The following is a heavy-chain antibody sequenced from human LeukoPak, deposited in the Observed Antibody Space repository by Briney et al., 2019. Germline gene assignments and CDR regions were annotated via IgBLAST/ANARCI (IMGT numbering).Heavy chain of an antibody. CDR1: GSSISNYY. Sequence: SETLSLTCTVSGSSISNYYWSWIRQPPGKGLEWIGYVYYTGSTDYNPSLKSRVTISLDTSKNQFSLRLSSVTAADTAIYYCARRAYDTSGYYSGRGQGTLVTVSS. V-gene: IGHV4-59*01. CDR3: ARRAYDTSGYYSG. CDR2: VYYTGST. J-gene: IGHJ4*02. D-gene: IGHD3-22*01.